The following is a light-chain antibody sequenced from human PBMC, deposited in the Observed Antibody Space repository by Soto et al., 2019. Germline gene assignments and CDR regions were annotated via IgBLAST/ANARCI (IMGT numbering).Light chain of an antibody. CDR3: KQAVNNPTT. J-gene: IGKJ4*01. Sequence: DMVMTHSPLSLSVTPGEPASISCKSSQSLLYSNGHTYLGWFVQKPGQSPQLLISLGFDRASGVTDRFSGSGSGKEFTLKISRVEAEADAIYYSKQAVNNPTTFGGVTKVEIX. V-gene: IGKV2-28*01. CDR1: QSLLYSNGHTY. CDR2: LGF.